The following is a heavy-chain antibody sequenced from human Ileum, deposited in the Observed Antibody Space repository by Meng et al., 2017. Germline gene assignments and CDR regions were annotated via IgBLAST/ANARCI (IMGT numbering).Heavy chain of an antibody. CDR2: IIPIFGTA. J-gene: IGHJ3*02. Sequence: SSVKVSCKASGGTFSTYSFSWLRQAPGQWLEWMGGIIPIFGTANYAQKFQGRVTITTDHSTSTVYMDLSSLRSDDTAVYYCARDDSGDAFDIWGQGTIVTVSS. CDR1: GGTFSTYS. CDR3: ARDDSGDAFDI. V-gene: IGHV1-69*05. D-gene: IGHD3-22*01.